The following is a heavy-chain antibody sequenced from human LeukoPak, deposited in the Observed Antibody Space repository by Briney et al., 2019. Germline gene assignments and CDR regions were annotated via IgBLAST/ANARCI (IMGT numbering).Heavy chain of an antibody. J-gene: IGHJ5*02. V-gene: IGHV1-2*02. CDR2: INPNSGGT. CDR3: AREGPIAARQYFAVGWFDP. CDR1: GFTFTGYY. Sequence: ASVTVSCKASGFTFTGYYMHWVRQAPGQGLEWMGWINPNSGGTNYAQKFRGRVTMTRDTSISTVYMNLSRLTSDDTAVYFCAREGPIAARQYFAVGWFDPWGQGTLVTVSS. D-gene: IGHD6-6*01.